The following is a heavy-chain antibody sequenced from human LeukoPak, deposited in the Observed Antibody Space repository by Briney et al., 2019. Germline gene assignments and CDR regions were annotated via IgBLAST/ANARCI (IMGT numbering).Heavy chain of an antibody. CDR3: AKASWVSSADAVL. V-gene: IGHV3-23*01. D-gene: IGHD3-16*01. CDR2: LRGDGST. Sequence: GGSLRLYCVASSFTFSSYAMSWVRQAPARGLEWVASLRGDGSTFYADSVKGRFTLSRDESRNTVYLQLTYLRVEDTAVYYCAKASWVSSADAVLWGQGTPVTVSS. J-gene: IGHJ4*02. CDR1: SFTFSSYA.